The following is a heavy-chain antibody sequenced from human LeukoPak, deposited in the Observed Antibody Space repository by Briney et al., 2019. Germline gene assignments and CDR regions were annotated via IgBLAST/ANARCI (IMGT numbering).Heavy chain of an antibody. Sequence: SETLSLTXAVYGGSFSGYYWSWIRQSPGKGLEWIGEINHSGSTNYNPSLKSRVTISVDTSKNQFSLKLSSVTAADTAVYYCARARRYYGSGLPSDYWGQGTLVTVSS. J-gene: IGHJ4*02. V-gene: IGHV4-34*01. CDR1: GGSFSGYY. CDR3: ARARRYYGSGLPSDY. CDR2: INHSGST. D-gene: IGHD3-10*01.